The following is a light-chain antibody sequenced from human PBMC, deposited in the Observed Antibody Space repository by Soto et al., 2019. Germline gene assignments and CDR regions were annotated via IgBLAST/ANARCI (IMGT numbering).Light chain of an antibody. Sequence: DIEMTQSPFSLSASVGARVTITCRTSQSISSYLNWYQQKPGKAPKLLIFAASSLQSGVPSRFSGSGSGTDFTLIISSLQPEDFATYYCQQSYSTPYTFGQGTKPEIK. J-gene: IGKJ2*01. V-gene: IGKV1-39*01. CDR1: QSISSY. CDR2: AAS. CDR3: QQSYSTPYT.